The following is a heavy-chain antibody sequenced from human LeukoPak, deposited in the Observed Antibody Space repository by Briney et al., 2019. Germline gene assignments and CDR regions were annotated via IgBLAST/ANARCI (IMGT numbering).Heavy chain of an antibody. V-gene: IGHV5-51*01. D-gene: IGHD2-15*01. CDR3: ARAGICSGGSCYLSWFDP. J-gene: IGHJ5*02. CDR2: IYPGDSDT. CDR1: GYSFINYW. Sequence: GESLKISCKGSGYSFINYWIGWVRQMPGKGLEWMGIIYPGDSDTRYSPSFQGQVTISADKSISTAYLQWSSLKASDTAMYYCARAGICSGGSCYLSWFDPWGQGTLVTVSS.